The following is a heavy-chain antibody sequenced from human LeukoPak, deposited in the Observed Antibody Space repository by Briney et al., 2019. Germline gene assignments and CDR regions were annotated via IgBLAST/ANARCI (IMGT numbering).Heavy chain of an antibody. CDR3: ASVHLSGSYHRFDY. CDR2: INPNSGGT. Sequence: EASVKVSCKASGYTFTGYYMHWVRQAPGQGLEWMGWINPNSGGTNYAQKFQGRVTMTRDTSISTAYMELSRLRSDDTAVYYCASVHLSGSYHRFDYWGQGTLVTVSS. J-gene: IGHJ4*02. V-gene: IGHV1-2*02. D-gene: IGHD1-26*01. CDR1: GYTFTGYY.